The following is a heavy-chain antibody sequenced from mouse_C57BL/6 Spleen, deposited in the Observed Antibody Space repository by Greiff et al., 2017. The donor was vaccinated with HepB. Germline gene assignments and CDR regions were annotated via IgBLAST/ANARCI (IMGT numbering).Heavy chain of an antibody. Sequence: VKLQQPGAELVKPGASVKMSCKASGYTFTSYWITWVKQRPGQGLEWIGDIYPGSGSTNYNEKFKSKATLTEDKSSITTYMQLSSLTSEDSAVYYCDTCSSYLYAMDDWGKGTSVTVSS. J-gene: IGHJ4*01. CDR3: DTCSSYLYAMDD. V-gene: IGHV1-55*01. D-gene: IGHD2-12*01. CDR1: GYTFTSYW. CDR2: IYPGSGST.